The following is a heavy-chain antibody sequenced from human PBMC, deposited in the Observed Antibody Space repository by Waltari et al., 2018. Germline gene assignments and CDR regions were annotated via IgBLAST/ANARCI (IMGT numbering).Heavy chain of an antibody. CDR1: GFTFDDYA. CDR3: AKDGGYYYGSGTYPNYYMDV. D-gene: IGHD3-10*01. Sequence: EVQLVESGGGLVQPGRSLRLSCEASGFTFDDYAMHWVRQAPGKGLELVSGINWNSGSIGYADSVKGRFTISRDNAKNSLYLQMNSLSAEDTALYYCAKDGGYYYGSGTYPNYYMDVWGKGTTVTVSS. V-gene: IGHV3-9*01. CDR2: INWNSGSI. J-gene: IGHJ6*03.